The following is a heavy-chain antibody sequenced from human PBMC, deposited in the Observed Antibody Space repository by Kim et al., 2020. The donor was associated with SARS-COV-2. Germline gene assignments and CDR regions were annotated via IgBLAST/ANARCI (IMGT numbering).Heavy chain of an antibody. V-gene: IGHV1-69*04. CDR2: IIPSLGIA. Sequence: SVKVSCKASGGTFSSYAISWVRQAPGQGLEWMGRIIPSLGIANYAQKFQGRVTITADKSTSTAYMELSSLRSEDTAVYYCARGHIVVVTARTSWFDPWGQGTLVTVSS. CDR3: ARGHIVVVTARTSWFDP. J-gene: IGHJ5*02. D-gene: IGHD2-21*02. CDR1: GGTFSSYA.